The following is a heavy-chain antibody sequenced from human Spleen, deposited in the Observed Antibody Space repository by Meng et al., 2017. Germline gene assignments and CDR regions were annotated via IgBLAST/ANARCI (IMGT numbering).Heavy chain of an antibody. CDR2: IYYSGST. V-gene: IGHV4-61*05. Sequence: SETLSLTCTVSGGSISSSSYYWGWIRQPPGKGLEWIGYIYYSGSTNYNPSLKSRVTISVDTSKNQFSLKLSSVTAADTAVYYCARIDSSGYYGYYYGMDVWGQGTTVTVSS. CDR3: ARIDSSGYYGYYYGMDV. J-gene: IGHJ6*02. CDR1: GGSISSSSYY. D-gene: IGHD3-22*01.